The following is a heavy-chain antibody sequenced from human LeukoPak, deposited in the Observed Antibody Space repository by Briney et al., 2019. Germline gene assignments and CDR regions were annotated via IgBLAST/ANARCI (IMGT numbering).Heavy chain of an antibody. D-gene: IGHD3-9*01. Sequence: SETLSLTCTVSGGSVSSSGYYWGWIRQPPGKGLEWIGSIYYSGSTYYNPSLKSRVSISVDTSKNQFSLNLTSVTAADTAVYYCAKTYYDILTGYDYFDYWGQGTLVTVSS. CDR3: AKTYYDILTGYDYFDY. CDR1: GGSVSSSGYY. J-gene: IGHJ4*02. CDR2: IYYSGST. V-gene: IGHV4-39*01.